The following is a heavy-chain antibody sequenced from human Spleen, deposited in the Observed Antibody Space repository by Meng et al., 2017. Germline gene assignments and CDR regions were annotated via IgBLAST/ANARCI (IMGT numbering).Heavy chain of an antibody. CDR2: IYYSGST. CDR1: GGSVNSGSYS. Sequence: QGRVQGAGPGLVRPSATLSLTCTVSGGSVNSGSYSWSWIRQPPGKGLEWIGNIYYSGSTNYNPSLKSRVTMSIDASKNQFSLMLSSVTAADTAVYYCARGQYYWGQGTLVTVSS. CDR3: ARGQYY. V-gene: IGHV4-61*01. J-gene: IGHJ4*02.